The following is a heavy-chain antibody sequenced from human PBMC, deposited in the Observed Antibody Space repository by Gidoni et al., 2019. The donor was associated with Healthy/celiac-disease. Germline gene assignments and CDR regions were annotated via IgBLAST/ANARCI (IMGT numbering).Heavy chain of an antibody. V-gene: IGHV3-11*01. CDR1: GFTFSDYY. D-gene: IGHD3-9*01. Sequence: QVQLVESGGGLVKPGGSLRLSWAAPGFTFSDYYLSSIRTAPGKGLEWVSYISSSGSTIYYADSVKGLFTISRDNAKNSLYLQMNSLRAEDTAVYYCARDDYDILTGQRTNPGEDFDYWGQGTLVTVSS. CDR3: ARDDYDILTGQRTNPGEDFDY. CDR2: ISSSGSTI. J-gene: IGHJ4*02.